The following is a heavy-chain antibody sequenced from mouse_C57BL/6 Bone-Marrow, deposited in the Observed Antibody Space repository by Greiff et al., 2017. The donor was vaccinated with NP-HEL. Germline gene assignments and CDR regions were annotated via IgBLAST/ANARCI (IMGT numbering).Heavy chain of an antibody. V-gene: IGHV5-17*01. J-gene: IGHJ3*01. Sequence: EVKLVESGGGLVKPGGSLKLSCAASGFTFSDYGMHWVRQAPEKGLEWVAYISSGSSTIYYADTVKGRFTISRDNAKNTLFLQMTSLGSEDTAMYYCARRIYYDYGGFAYWGQGTLVTVSA. CDR2: ISSGSSTI. D-gene: IGHD2-4*01. CDR3: ARRIYYDYGGFAY. CDR1: GFTFSDYG.